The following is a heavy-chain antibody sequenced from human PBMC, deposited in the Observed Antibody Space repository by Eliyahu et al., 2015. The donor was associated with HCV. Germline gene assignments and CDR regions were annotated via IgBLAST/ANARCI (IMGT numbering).Heavy chain of an antibody. D-gene: IGHD4-17*01. CDR2: IWYDGSNK. CDR3: ARYYGDYERGYGMDV. V-gene: IGHV3-33*01. J-gene: IGHJ6*02. Sequence: QVQLVESGGGVVQPGRSLRLSCAASGFTFSSYGMPWVRQAPGKGLEWVAVIWYDGSNKYYADSVKGRFTISRDNSKNTLYLQMNSLRAEDTAVYYCARYYGDYERGYGMDVWGQGTTVTVSS. CDR1: GFTFSSYG.